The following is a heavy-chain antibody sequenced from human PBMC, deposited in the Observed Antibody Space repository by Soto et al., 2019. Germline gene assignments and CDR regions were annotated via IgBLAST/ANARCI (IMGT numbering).Heavy chain of an antibody. CDR3: ARLYLPHGVVVPAAISDYMDV. V-gene: IGHV4-59*08. Sequence: PSETLSLTCTVSGGSISSYYWSWIRQPPGKGLEWIGYIYYSGSTNYNPSLKSRVTISVDTSKNQFSLKLSSVTAADTAVYYRARLYLPHGVVVPAAISDYMDVWGKGTTVTVSS. D-gene: IGHD2-2*01. CDR1: GGSISSYY. CDR2: IYYSGST. J-gene: IGHJ6*03.